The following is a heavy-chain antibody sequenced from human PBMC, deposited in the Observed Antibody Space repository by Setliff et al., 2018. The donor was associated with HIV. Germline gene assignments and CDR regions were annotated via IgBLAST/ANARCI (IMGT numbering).Heavy chain of an antibody. CDR1: GYNFSSNG. CDR3: ARGKVEITIFGVVIIGHLDY. D-gene: IGHD3-3*01. J-gene: IGHJ4*02. V-gene: IGHV1-18*01. CDR2: ISSYNGNT. Sequence: ASVKVSCKASGYNFSSNGISWVRQAPGQGLEWMGWISSYNGNTKYAQKFQGRVTITRDTSASTAYMELSSLRSGDTAVYYCARGKVEITIFGVVIIGHLDYWGQGTLVTVSS.